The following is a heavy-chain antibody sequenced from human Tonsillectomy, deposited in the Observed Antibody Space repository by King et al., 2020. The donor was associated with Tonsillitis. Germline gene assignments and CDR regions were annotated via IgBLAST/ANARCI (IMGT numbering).Heavy chain of an antibody. CDR2: IISIAYGGTT. D-gene: IGHD3-10*01. V-gene: IGHV3-49*03. CDR3: TRETVRRGVHFDS. CDR1: GFTFGDYT. J-gene: IGHJ4*02. Sequence: VQLVESGGGLVQPGRSLRLSCTASGFTFGDYTMSWFRQAPGKGLEWVGFIISIAYGGTTEYAASVKGRFTISRDDSKSIAYLQMNSLKTEDTAVYYCTRETVRRGVHFDSWGQGTLVTVSS.